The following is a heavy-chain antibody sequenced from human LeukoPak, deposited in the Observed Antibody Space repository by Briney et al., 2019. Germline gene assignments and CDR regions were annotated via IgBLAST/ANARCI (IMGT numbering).Heavy chain of an antibody. CDR1: GGTFSSYA. D-gene: IGHD4-17*01. V-gene: IGHV1-69*06. Sequence: ASVNVSCKASGGTFSSYAISWVGQAPRQALEWMGGIIPIFGTANYAQKFQGRDTITADKSTSTAYMELSSLRSEDTAVYYCAAEGRTTATSRWGQGTLVTVSS. CDR2: IIPIFGTA. J-gene: IGHJ1*01. CDR3: AAEGRTTATSR.